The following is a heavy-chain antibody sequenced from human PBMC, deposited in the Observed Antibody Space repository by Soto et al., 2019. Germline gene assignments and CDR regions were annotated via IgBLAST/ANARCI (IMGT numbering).Heavy chain of an antibody. CDR1: GFTFSDHQ. CDR2: SRNKANSYTT. Sequence: EVQLVESGGGLVQPGGSLRLSCAASGFTFSDHQMDWVRQAPGKGLEWVGRSRNKANSYTTEYAASVKGRFTISRDDSKNSLYPQMNSLKIEDTAVYYCARVVGAPNWFDPWGQGTLVTVSS. V-gene: IGHV3-72*01. D-gene: IGHD1-26*01. J-gene: IGHJ5*02. CDR3: ARVVGAPNWFDP.